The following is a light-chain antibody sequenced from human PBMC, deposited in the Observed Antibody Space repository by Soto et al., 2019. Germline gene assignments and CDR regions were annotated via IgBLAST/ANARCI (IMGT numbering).Light chain of an antibody. J-gene: IGKJ4*01. Sequence: EIVLTQSPGTLSLSPGERATLSCRASQSVSRSYLAWYQQKPGQAPRLLIYGASTRATGVPARFSGSGSGTEFTLTISSLQSEDFAVYYCQQSNNWPDTFGGGTKVDIK. CDR2: GAS. CDR1: QSVSRSY. CDR3: QQSNNWPDT. V-gene: IGKV3-15*01.